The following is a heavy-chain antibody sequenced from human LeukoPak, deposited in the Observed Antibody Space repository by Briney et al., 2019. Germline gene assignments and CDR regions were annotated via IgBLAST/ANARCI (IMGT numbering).Heavy chain of an antibody. CDR1: GGSISSSSYY. V-gene: IGHV4-39*01. Sequence: SETLSLTCTVSGGSISSSSYYWGWIRQPPGKGLEWIGSIYYSGSTYYNPSLKSRVTISVDTSKNQFSLKLSSVTAADTAVYYCAGFRETTQGAYWGQGTLVTVSS. CDR3: AGFRETTQGAY. D-gene: IGHD1-7*01. J-gene: IGHJ4*02. CDR2: IYYSGST.